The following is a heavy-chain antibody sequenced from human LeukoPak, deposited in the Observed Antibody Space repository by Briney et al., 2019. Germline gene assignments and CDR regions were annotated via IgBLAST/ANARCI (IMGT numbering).Heavy chain of an antibody. CDR3: ATADAPPDRVTIFWMPDF. V-gene: IGHV1-2*06. CDR1: GYAFTGSY. J-gene: IGHJ4*02. CDR2: INPDSGGT. Sequence: ASVKVSCKASGYAFTGSYIHWVRQAPGQGLEWMGRINPDSGGTNYAQSFQGRVTMTRDTSISTAYMELSRLRSDDTAIYYRATADAPPDRVTIFWMPDFWGQGTLVTVSS. D-gene: IGHD3-9*01.